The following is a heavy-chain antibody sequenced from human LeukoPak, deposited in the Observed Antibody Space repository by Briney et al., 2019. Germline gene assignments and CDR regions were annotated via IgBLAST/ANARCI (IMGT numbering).Heavy chain of an antibody. V-gene: IGHV1-2*02. CDR3: ARDRGSSWYYYYYYMDV. CDR1: GYTFTGHY. Sequence: GASVKVSCKASGYTFTGHYMHWVRQAPGQGLEWMGWINPNSGGTNYAQKFQGRVTMTRDTSISTAYMELSRLRSDDTAVYYCARDRGSSWYYYYYYMDVWGKGTTVTVSS. D-gene: IGHD6-13*01. CDR2: INPNSGGT. J-gene: IGHJ6*03.